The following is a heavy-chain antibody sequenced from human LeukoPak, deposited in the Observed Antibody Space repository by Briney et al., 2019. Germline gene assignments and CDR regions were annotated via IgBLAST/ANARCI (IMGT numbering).Heavy chain of an antibody. CDR1: GFTFSSYA. CDR3: AKRSGSSLYYGMDV. V-gene: IGHV3-23*01. Sequence: GGSLRLSCAASGFTFSSYAMSWVRQAPGKGLEWVSTITAGGSGTYYTDSVKGRFTISRDNSKNTLYLQMNSLRAEGTAVYYCAKRSGSSLYYGMDVWGQGTTVTVSS. CDR2: ITAGGSGT. J-gene: IGHJ6*02. D-gene: IGHD1-26*01.